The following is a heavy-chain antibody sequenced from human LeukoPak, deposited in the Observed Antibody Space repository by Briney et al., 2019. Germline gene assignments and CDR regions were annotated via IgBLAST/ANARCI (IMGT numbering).Heavy chain of an antibody. CDR1: GFTFNTYG. Sequence: GRSLRRSCAASGFTFNTYGRHGVRQAPGKGLEWVAVIWYDGSNKYYADSVKGRFTISRDNSKNTLYLQMNSLRAEDTAVYYCARAFWGDTAMVPDYWGRGPLVTVSS. CDR2: IWYDGSNK. CDR3: ARAFWGDTAMVPDY. J-gene: IGHJ4*02. D-gene: IGHD5-18*01. V-gene: IGHV3-33*01.